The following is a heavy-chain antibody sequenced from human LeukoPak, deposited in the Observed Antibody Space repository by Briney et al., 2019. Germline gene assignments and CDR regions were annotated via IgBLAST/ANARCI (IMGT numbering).Heavy chain of an antibody. CDR1: GSTFSNYN. CDR2: ISSGSRTI. CDR3: ARDRYYYDSRGHPD. D-gene: IGHD3-22*01. Sequence: PGGSLRLSCAASGSTFSNYNMNWVRQAPGKGLEWVSYISSGSRTIYYADSVKGRFTISRDNAKNSLYLQMNSLRDEDTAVYYCARDRYYYDSRGHPDWGQGTLVTVSS. V-gene: IGHV3-48*02. J-gene: IGHJ4*02.